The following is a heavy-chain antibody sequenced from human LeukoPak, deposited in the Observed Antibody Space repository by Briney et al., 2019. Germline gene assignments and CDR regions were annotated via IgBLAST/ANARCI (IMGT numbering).Heavy chain of an antibody. Sequence: ASVKVSCKASGYTFTSYGISWVRQAPGQGLEWMGWISAYNGNTNYAQKLQGRVTMTTDTSTSTAYMELRSLRSDDTAVYYCAKNRFLEFLWFGEASDLWGQGTLVTVSS. CDR3: AKNRFLEFLWFGEASDL. CDR2: ISAYNGNT. D-gene: IGHD3-10*01. J-gene: IGHJ4*01. V-gene: IGHV1-18*01. CDR1: GYTFTSYG.